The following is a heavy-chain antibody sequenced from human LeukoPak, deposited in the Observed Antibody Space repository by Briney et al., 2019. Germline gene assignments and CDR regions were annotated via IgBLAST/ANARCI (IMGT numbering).Heavy chain of an antibody. D-gene: IGHD3-10*01. CDR3: ARGYYMGYGSGNYPENFDS. Sequence: PSETLSLTCTVSGGSISTYYWSWIRQPAGKGLEWIGRVHTSGSTNYNPSLKSRVTISVDNSKNQFSLKLSSVTAADTAVYYCARGYYMGYGSGNYPENFDSWGQGTLITVSS. CDR1: GGSISTYY. V-gene: IGHV4-4*07. CDR2: VHTSGST. J-gene: IGHJ4*02.